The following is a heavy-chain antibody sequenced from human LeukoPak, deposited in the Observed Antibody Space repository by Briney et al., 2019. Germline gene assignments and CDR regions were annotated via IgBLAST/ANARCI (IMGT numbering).Heavy chain of an antibody. Sequence: SETLSLTCAVSGGSISSSNWWSWVRQPPGKGLEWIGEIYHSGSTNYNPSLKSRVTISVDKSKNQFSLKLSSVTAADTAVYYCARALVVTAIYFDYWGQGTLVTVSS. J-gene: IGHJ4*02. D-gene: IGHD2-21*02. CDR2: IYHSGST. CDR1: GGSISSSNW. V-gene: IGHV4-4*02. CDR3: ARALVVTAIYFDY.